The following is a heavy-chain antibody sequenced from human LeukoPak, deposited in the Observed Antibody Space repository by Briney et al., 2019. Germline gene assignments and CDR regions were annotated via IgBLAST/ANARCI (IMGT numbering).Heavy chain of an antibody. CDR2: ISGSGGST. J-gene: IGHJ6*02. CDR3: AKDQQDYYGSGNGMDV. V-gene: IGHV3-23*01. Sequence: GGSLRLSCAASGFTFSSYAMSWVRQAPGKGLEWVSAISGSGGSTYYADSVKGRFTISRDNSKNTLYLQMNSLRAEDTAVYYCAKDQQDYYGSGNGMDVWGQGTTVTVSS. D-gene: IGHD3-10*01. CDR1: GFTFSSYA.